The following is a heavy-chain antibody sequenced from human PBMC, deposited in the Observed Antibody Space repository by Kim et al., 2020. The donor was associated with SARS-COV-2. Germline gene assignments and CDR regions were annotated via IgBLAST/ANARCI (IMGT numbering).Heavy chain of an antibody. V-gene: IGHV4-34*01. CDR3: ARTYGSSRPVDY. D-gene: IGHD3-10*01. J-gene: IGHJ4*02. CDR1: GGSFSGYY. CDR2: INHSGST. Sequence: SETLSLTCAVYGGSFSGYYWSWIRQPPGKGLEWIGEINHSGSTNYNPSLKSRVTISVDTSKYQFSLKLSSVTAADTAVYYCARTYGSSRPVDYWGQGTLVTVSS.